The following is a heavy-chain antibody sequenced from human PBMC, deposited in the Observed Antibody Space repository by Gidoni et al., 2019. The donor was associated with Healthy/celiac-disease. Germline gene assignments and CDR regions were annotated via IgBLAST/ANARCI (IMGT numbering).Heavy chain of an antibody. D-gene: IGHD5-18*01. CDR2: INHSGTT. CDR1: GGSFSGYY. J-gene: IGHJ4*02. CDR3: ARGAGYSYGHFDY. Sequence: QVQLQQWGAGLLKPSETLSLTGAVYGGSFSGYYWSWIRQPPGKGLEWIGEINHSGTTNYNPSLTSRVTISVDTSKNQFSLKLSSVTAADTAVYYCARGAGYSYGHFDYWGQGTLVTVSS. V-gene: IGHV4-34*01.